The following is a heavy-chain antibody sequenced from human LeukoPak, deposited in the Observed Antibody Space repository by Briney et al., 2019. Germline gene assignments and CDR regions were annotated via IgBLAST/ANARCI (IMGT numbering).Heavy chain of an antibody. J-gene: IGHJ4*02. CDR3: ARGTYGSGSYYNYY. Sequence: GGSLRLSCAASGFTFSSYSMNWVRQAPGKGLEWVSSISSSSSYIYYADSVKGRFTISRDNAKNSLYLQMNSLRAEDTAVYYCARGTYGSGSYYNYYWGQGTLVTVSS. V-gene: IGHV3-21*01. CDR2: ISSSSSYI. D-gene: IGHD3-10*01. CDR1: GFTFSSYS.